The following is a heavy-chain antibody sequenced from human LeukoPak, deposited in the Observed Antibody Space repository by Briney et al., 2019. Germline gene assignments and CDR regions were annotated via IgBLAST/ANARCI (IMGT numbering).Heavy chain of an antibody. CDR3: AREVSVGTYNWFDP. J-gene: IGHJ5*02. D-gene: IGHD1-26*01. CDR2: IYYSGSS. Sequence: PSQTLSLTCTVSGGSISSGGYYWSWIRQHPGKGLEWIGSIYYSGSSYCSPSLKSRMSISIDTSRIQFSLRLSSITAADTAVYYCAREVSVGTYNWFDPWGQGTLVTVSS. V-gene: IGHV4-31*03. CDR1: GGSISSGGYY.